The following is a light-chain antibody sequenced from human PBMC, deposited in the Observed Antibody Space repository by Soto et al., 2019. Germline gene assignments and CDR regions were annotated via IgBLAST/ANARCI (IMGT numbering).Light chain of an antibody. J-gene: IGLJ2*01. CDR1: KLGDKY. Sequence: SYELTQPPSVSVSPGQTASITCSGNKLGDKYACWYQQKPGQSPVLVMYQDNKRPSGIPERFSGSNSGNTATLTISGTQAMDEADYYCQAWDSGTYVVFGGGTKLTVL. CDR2: QDN. V-gene: IGLV3-1*01. CDR3: QAWDSGTYVV.